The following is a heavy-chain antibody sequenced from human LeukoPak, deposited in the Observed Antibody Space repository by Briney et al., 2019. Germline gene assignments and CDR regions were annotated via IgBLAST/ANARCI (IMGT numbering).Heavy chain of an antibody. Sequence: SETLSLTCTVSGDSISSSSSYWGWIRQPPGEGLEWIGYIYYSGSTNYNPSLKSRVTISVDTSKNQFSLKLSSVTAADTAVYYCARGSCYDSSGYCPVYYYYYMDVWGKGTTVTISS. V-gene: IGHV4-61*05. D-gene: IGHD3-22*01. J-gene: IGHJ6*03. CDR2: IYYSGST. CDR1: GDSISSSSSY. CDR3: ARGSCYDSSGYCPVYYYYYMDV.